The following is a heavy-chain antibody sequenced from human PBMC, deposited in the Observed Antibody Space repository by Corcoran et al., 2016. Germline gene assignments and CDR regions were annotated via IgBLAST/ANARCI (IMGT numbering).Heavy chain of an antibody. D-gene: IGHD2-2*01. V-gene: IGHV3-7*03. CDR3: ARVPYDCSSTSCTDY. CDR2: IKQDGSEK. CDR1: GFTFSTYW. J-gene: IGHJ4*02. Sequence: EVQLVESGGDLVQPGGPLRLSCAASGFTFSTYWMTWVRQAPGKGLEWVANIKQDGSEKYYVDSVKGRFTISRDNAKNSLYLQMNSLRAEDTAVYYCARVPYDCSSTSCTDYWGQGTLVTVSS.